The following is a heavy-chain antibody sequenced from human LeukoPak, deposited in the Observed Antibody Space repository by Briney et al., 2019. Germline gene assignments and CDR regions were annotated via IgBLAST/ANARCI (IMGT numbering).Heavy chain of an antibody. D-gene: IGHD3-10*01. V-gene: IGHV1-2*02. CDR2: INPNSGGT. Sequence: ASVTVSFKASGYTFTGYYMHWVRQAPGQGLEWMGWINPNSGGTNYAQKFQGRVTMTRDTSISTAYMELSRLRSDDTAVYYCARDRDYGSGIFDYWGQGTLVTVSS. J-gene: IGHJ4*02. CDR1: GYTFTGYY. CDR3: ARDRDYGSGIFDY.